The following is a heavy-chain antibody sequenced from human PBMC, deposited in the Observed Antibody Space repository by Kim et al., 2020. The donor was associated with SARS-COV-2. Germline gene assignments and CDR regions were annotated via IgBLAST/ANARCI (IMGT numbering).Heavy chain of an antibody. V-gene: IGHV1-69*13. J-gene: IGHJ5*02. CDR1: GGTFSSYA. CDR2: IIPIFGTA. CDR3: ANYYYDSSGYYWGAVDP. Sequence: SVKVSCKASGGTFSSYAISWVRQAPGQGLEWMGGIIPIFGTANYAQKFQGRVTITADESTSTAYMELSSLRSEDTAVYYCANYYYDSSGYYWGAVDPWGQGTLVTVSS. D-gene: IGHD3-22*01.